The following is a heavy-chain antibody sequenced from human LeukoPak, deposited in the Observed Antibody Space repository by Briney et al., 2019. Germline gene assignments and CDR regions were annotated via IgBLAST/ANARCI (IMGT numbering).Heavy chain of an antibody. J-gene: IGHJ5*02. CDR1: GYTFTGYY. D-gene: IGHD2-2*01. Sequence: APVKVSCKASGYTFTGYYMHWVRQAPGQGLEWMGWIDPNSGGTNYAQKFQGRVTMTRDTSISTAYMEVSRLRFDDTAVYYCARDGGWYQLLWWFDPWGQGTLVTVSS. CDR3: ARDGGWYQLLWWFDP. V-gene: IGHV1-2*02. CDR2: IDPNSGGT.